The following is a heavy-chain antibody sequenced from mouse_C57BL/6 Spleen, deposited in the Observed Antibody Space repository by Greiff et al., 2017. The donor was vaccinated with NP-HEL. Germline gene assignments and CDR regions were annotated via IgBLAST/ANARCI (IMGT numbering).Heavy chain of an antibody. V-gene: IGHV14-1*01. D-gene: IGHD1-1*01. CDR2: IDPEDGDT. CDR3: TTKDYCGSTVDN. J-gene: IGHJ2*01. CDR1: GFNIKDYY. Sequence: VQLQQSGAELVRPGASVKLSCTASGFNIKDYYMHWVKQRPEQGLEWIGRIDPEDGDTEYAPKFQGKATMTADTSSNTAYLQLSSLTSEDTAVYYCTTKDYCGSTVDNKGQGTTRTVSS.